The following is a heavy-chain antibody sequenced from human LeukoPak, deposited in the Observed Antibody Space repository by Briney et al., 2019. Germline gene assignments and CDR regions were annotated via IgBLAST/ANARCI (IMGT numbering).Heavy chain of an antibody. V-gene: IGHV4-4*02. CDR1: SGSISSSKW. D-gene: IGHD3-22*01. CDR2: SYHSGST. Sequence: SETLSLTCAVASGSISSSKWWSGIRQHPGKGREWIGESYHSGSTKYNPTLNMRATISVDKAKNQFTLKLSSVTAVYTAVYDCARIADEDDSSGYSYWGQGTLVTVSS. J-gene: IGHJ4*02. CDR3: ARIADEDDSSGYSY.